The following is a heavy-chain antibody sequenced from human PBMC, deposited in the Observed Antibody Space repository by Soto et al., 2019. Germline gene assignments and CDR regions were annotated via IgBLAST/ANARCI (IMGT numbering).Heavy chain of an antibody. Sequence: VGSLRLSCAASGITFSSYAMSWVRQAPGKGLEWVSAISGSGGSTYYADSVKGRFTISRDNSKNTLYLQMNSLRVEDTAVYYCTKAAGSSSWYQFDYWGQGALVTVSS. D-gene: IGHD6-13*01. CDR3: TKAAGSSSWYQFDY. J-gene: IGHJ4*02. CDR1: GITFSSYA. V-gene: IGHV3-23*01. CDR2: ISGSGGST.